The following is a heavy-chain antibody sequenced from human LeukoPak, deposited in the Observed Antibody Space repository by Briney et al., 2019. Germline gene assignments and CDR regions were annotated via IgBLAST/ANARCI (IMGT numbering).Heavy chain of an antibody. V-gene: IGHV3-23*01. CDR1: GFTFSSYS. D-gene: IGHD4-11*01. CDR3: AREDHSNYNY. J-gene: IGHJ4*02. Sequence: GGSLRLSCAASGFTFSSYSMNWVRQAPGKGLEWVSAISVSGGSTYYADSVKGRFTISRDNSKNTLYLQMNSLRAEDTAVYYCAREDHSNYNYWGQGTLVTVSS. CDR2: ISVSGGST.